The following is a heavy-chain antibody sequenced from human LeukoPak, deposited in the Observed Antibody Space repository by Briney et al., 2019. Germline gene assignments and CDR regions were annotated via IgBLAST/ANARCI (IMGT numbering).Heavy chain of an antibody. V-gene: IGHV3-7*01. CDR1: GFTFSSYW. CDR3: ARGQVYSGSYWGVREYYFDY. D-gene: IGHD1-26*01. J-gene: IGHJ4*02. Sequence: GGSLRLSCAASGFTFSSYWMSWVRQAPGKGLEWVANIKQDGSEKYYVDSVKGRFTISRDNAKNSLYLQMNSLRAEDTAVYYCARGQVYSGSYWGVREYYFDYWGQGTLVTVSS. CDR2: IKQDGSEK.